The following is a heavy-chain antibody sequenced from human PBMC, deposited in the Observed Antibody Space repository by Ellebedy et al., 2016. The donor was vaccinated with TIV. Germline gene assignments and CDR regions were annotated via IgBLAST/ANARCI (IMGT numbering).Heavy chain of an antibody. CDR2: IIPVFGTP. Sequence: AASVKVSCKASGGTFSSYTITWVRQAPGQGLEWMGGIIPVFGTPKYAQKFQGRVTITADESTSTAYMELSSLRSEDTAVYYCARDMMRDGSGMDVWGPGTTVTVSS. CDR1: GGTFSSYT. CDR3: ARDMMRDGSGMDV. D-gene: IGHD5-24*01. J-gene: IGHJ6*01. V-gene: IGHV1-69*13.